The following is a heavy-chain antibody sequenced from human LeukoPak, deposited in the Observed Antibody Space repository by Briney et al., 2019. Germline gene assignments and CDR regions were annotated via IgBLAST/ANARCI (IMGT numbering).Heavy chain of an antibody. J-gene: IGHJ2*01. CDR2: IYSGGST. V-gene: IGHV3-66*01. CDR3: ARVNWYFDL. Sequence: GGSLRLSCAASGFTFSSYEMSWVRQAPGKGLEWVSVIYSGGSTYYADSVKGRFTISRDNSKNTLYLQMNSLRAEDTAVYYCARVNWYFDLWGRGTLVTVSS. CDR1: GFTFSSYE. D-gene: IGHD4-23*01.